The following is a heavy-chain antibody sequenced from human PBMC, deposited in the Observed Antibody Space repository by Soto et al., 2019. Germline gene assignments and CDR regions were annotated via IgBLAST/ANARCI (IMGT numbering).Heavy chain of an antibody. CDR2: IYHSGST. CDR1: GYSISSGYY. J-gene: IGHJ4*02. CDR3: ARGGRYGHKTFDY. Sequence: SETLSLTCAVSGYSISSGYYWGWIRQPPGKGLEWIGSIYHSGSTYYNPSLKSRVTISVDTSKNQLSLKLSSVTAADTAVYYCARGGRYGHKTFDYWGQGTMVTVSS. D-gene: IGHD5-18*01. V-gene: IGHV4-38-2*01.